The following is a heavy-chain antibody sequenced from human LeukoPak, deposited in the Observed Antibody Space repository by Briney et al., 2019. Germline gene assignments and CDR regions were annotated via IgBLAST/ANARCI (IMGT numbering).Heavy chain of an antibody. CDR3: AKGYCSSTCCYTNY. D-gene: IGHD2-2*02. Sequence: GGSLRLSCAASGFTFSSYSMNWVRQAPGKGLEWVSYISSSSSTIYYADSVKGRFTISRDNAKNSLYLQMNSLRAEDMALYYCAKGYCSSTCCYTNYWGQGTLVTVSS. CDR1: GFTFSSYS. V-gene: IGHV3-48*01. CDR2: ISSSSSTI. J-gene: IGHJ4*02.